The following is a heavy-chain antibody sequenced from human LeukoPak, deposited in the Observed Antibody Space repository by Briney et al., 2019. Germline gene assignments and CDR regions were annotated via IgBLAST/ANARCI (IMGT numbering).Heavy chain of an antibody. CDR3: AGRVTGYSSGYVY. J-gene: IGHJ4*02. CDR2: ISGSAHKI. Sequence: GGSLRLSCVASGITFSNYAVSWVRQAPEKGLDWVSVISGSAHKIRYADSVKGRFTISRDNSENIVYLQMNNLRAEDTAVYYCAGRVTGYSSGYVYRGQGTLVTVSS. CDR1: GITFSNYA. V-gene: IGHV3-23*01. D-gene: IGHD5-18*01.